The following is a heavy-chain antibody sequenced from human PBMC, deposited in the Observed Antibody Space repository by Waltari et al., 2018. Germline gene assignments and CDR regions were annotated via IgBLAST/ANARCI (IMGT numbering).Heavy chain of an antibody. CDR3: AAPPNIAGDAFDI. Sequence: QVQLVQSGAEVKKPGASVKVSCKVSGYTLTELSMQWVRQAPGKGREWMGGLDPEDGETSYAQKFQGRVTMTEDTSTATAYMDPSSLRSEDTAVYYCAAPPNIAGDAFDIWGQGTMVTVSS. CDR2: LDPEDGET. V-gene: IGHV1-24*01. D-gene: IGHD6-13*01. J-gene: IGHJ3*02. CDR1: GYTLTELS.